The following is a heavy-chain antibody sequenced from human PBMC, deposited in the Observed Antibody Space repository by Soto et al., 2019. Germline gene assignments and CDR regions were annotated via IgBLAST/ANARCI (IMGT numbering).Heavy chain of an antibody. Sequence: PSETLSLTCTVSSDSVSRYYWSWIRQPPGKGLDWIGYVYYSGSTNYNPSVKSRVTISIDTSKNQFSLRLNSVTAADTAVYYCARHSSGWHYFDFWGRGALVTVSS. V-gene: IGHV4-59*02. CDR3: ARHSSGWHYFDF. D-gene: IGHD6-19*01. CDR1: SDSVSRYY. CDR2: VYYSGST. J-gene: IGHJ4*02.